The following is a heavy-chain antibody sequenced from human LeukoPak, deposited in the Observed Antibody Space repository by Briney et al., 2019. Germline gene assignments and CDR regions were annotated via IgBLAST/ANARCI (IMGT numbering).Heavy chain of an antibody. CDR2: INHSGST. Sequence: PSETLSLTCAVYGGSFSGYYWSWIRPPPGKGLEWSGEINHSGSTNYNPSLKSRVTISVDTSKNQFSLKLSSVTAADTAMYYCARGSVDYYDSSGDYYGWFDPWGQGTLVTVSS. J-gene: IGHJ5*02. D-gene: IGHD3-22*01. CDR3: ARGSVDYYDSSGDYYGWFDP. V-gene: IGHV4-34*01. CDR1: GGSFSGYY.